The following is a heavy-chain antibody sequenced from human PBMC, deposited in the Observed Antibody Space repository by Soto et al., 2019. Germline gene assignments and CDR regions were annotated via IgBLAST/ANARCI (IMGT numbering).Heavy chain of an antibody. J-gene: IGHJ6*03. D-gene: IGHD6-19*01. V-gene: IGHV1-18*01. Sequence: QDQLLQSGAEVKKPGASVTVSCKASGYSFTNYDITWVRQAPGQGLEWMGWISAFNGNTHYAQKLQGRVTMTTDASTSTAYMQLRSLRSDDTAVYYCARDRGVAPPVAGNTHYYYYMDVWGKGTTVTVSS. CDR3: ARDRGVAPPVAGNTHYYYYMDV. CDR1: GYSFTNYD. CDR2: ISAFNGNT.